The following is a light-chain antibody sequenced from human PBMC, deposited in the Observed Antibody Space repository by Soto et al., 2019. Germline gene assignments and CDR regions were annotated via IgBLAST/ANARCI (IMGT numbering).Light chain of an antibody. CDR2: EVS. V-gene: IGLV2-14*01. CDR1: SSDFGDYDY. Sequence: LTQPASVSGSPGQSIAISCTGTSSDFGDYDYVSWYLQHSGKVPNLMIYEVSNRPSGVSNRFSGSKSGNTASLTISGLQAEDEADYYCCSYTGSSTLVFGTGTKVTVL. CDR3: CSYTGSSTLV. J-gene: IGLJ1*01.